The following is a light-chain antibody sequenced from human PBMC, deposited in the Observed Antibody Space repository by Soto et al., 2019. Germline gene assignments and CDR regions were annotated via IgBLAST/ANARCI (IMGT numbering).Light chain of an antibody. CDR1: SGDIGSYNR. Sequence: QPCLAYPPSVSGSPGRSITISCTGTSGDIGSYNRVSWYQQHPGKAPKLIIYEVTDRPSGVSNRFSGSKSGNTASLTISGLQAEDEAEYYCSSYTHINTRACVFGTGTKVTVL. V-gene: IGLV2-14*01. CDR3: SSYTHINTRACV. CDR2: EVT. J-gene: IGLJ1*01.